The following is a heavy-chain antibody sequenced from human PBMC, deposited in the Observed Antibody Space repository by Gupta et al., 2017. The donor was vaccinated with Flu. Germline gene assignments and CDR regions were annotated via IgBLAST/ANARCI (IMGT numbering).Heavy chain of an antibody. V-gene: IGHV1-69*01. Sequence: QFPLLPSGAEMEKPGASLNVSCRAYGVTFTSSSIHCVRQVPGQVPPGLGGGLEAGEGGEWRGGVITVYGKTNTAQRVQGRVTSTADECKSTAYTELNRMTSDETAFYVCACKSGGHWSAANCYPFDCWGQGTLVTVSS. CDR1: GVTFTSSS. CDR2: VITVYGKT. J-gene: IGHJ4*02. D-gene: IGHD2-21*01. CDR3: ACKSGGHWSAANCYPFDC.